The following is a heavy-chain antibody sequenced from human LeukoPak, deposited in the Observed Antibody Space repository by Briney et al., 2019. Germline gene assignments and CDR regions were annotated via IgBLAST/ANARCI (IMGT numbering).Heavy chain of an antibody. D-gene: IGHD3-22*01. CDR1: GYHLSSGYY. V-gene: IGHV4-38-2*01. Sequence: MSSETLSLTCAVSGYHLSSGYYWGWLRQPLVKGLQWIGSGFHIGMTYYNPSLKSRVTISLDTSRNEVSLKLNSMAAADTAVYFCVRYTSKGQPPMIRVAFPDHWGRGTLVTVSS. CDR3: VRYTSKGQPPMIRVAFPDH. CDR2: GFHIGMT. J-gene: IGHJ4*01.